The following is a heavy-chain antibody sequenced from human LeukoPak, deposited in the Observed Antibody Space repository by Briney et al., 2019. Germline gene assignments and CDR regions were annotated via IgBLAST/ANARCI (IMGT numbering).Heavy chain of an antibody. D-gene: IGHD3-22*01. CDR2: IIPILGIA. Sequence: WASVKVSCKASGGTFSSYAISWVRQAPGQGLEWMGRIIPILGIANYAQKFQGRVTMTRNTSISTAYMELSSLRSEDTAVYYCARGRSISDSSGYSDYWGQGTLVTVSS. V-gene: IGHV1-69*04. J-gene: IGHJ4*02. CDR1: GGTFSSYA. CDR3: ARGRSISDSSGYSDY.